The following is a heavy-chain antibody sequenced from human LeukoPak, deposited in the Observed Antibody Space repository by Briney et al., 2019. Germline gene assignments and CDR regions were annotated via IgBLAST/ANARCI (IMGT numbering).Heavy chain of an antibody. D-gene: IGHD2-15*01. CDR2: ISYDGSNK. Sequence: GGSLRLSCAASGFTFSSYAMHWVRQAPGKGLEWVAVISYDGSNKYYADSVKGRFTISRDNSKNTLYLQMNSLRAEDTAVYYCARDTVVVAASLDYWGQGTLVTVSS. J-gene: IGHJ4*02. CDR1: GFTFSSYA. V-gene: IGHV3-30-3*01. CDR3: ARDTVVVAASLDY.